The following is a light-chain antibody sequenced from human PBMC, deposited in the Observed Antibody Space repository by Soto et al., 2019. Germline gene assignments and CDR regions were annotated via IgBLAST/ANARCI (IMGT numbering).Light chain of an antibody. CDR2: EVT. J-gene: IGLJ1*01. CDR3: SSHTSGSTRV. Sequence: QSALTQPASVSGSPGQSIAISCTGTFSDVGGYDYVSWYQQHPDKAPKLMIYEVTKRPSGVSNRFFGSKSGNTASLTISGLQPEDEADYYCSSHTSGSTRVFGSGTKLTVL. V-gene: IGLV2-14*01. CDR1: FSDVGGYDY.